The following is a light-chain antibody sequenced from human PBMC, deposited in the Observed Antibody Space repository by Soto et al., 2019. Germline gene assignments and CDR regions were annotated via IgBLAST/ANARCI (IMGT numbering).Light chain of an antibody. V-gene: IGKV1-12*01. Sequence: IQMTQSPSSVSASVGDRVTIACRASQGITSWLAWYQHIPGSAPSLLIHGASSLQSGVPSRFSGSGSGTNVTLTITSLQPEDFATYHCQKTDSCPWMFGQGNKVEIK. CDR2: GAS. CDR3: QKTDSCPWM. J-gene: IGKJ1*01. CDR1: QGITSW.